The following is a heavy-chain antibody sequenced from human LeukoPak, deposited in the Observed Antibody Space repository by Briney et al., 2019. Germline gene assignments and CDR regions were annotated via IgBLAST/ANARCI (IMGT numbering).Heavy chain of an antibody. CDR1: GGSISSSSYY. Sequence: SETLSLTCTVSGGSISSSSYYWGWIRQPPGKGLDWIGSIYYSGSTYYNPSLKSRVTISVDTPKNQFSLKLSSVTAADTAVYYCARGLSSGWLLSVDYWGQGTLVTVSS. CDR3: ARGLSSGWLLSVDY. D-gene: IGHD6-19*01. CDR2: IYYSGST. J-gene: IGHJ4*02. V-gene: IGHV4-39*07.